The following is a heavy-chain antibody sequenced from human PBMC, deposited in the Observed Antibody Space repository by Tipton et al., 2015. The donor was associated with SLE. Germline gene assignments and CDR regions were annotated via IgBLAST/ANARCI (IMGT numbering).Heavy chain of an antibody. CDR2: INHSGST. Sequence: LRLSCAASGFTFSSYSMNWVRQAPGKGLEWIGEINHSGSTNYNPSLKSRVTISVDTSKNQFSLKLSSVTAADTAVYYCAREGGLGMAEYWGQGTLVTVSS. V-gene: IGHV4-34*01. CDR3: AREGGLGMAEY. CDR1: GFTFSSYS. D-gene: IGHD7-27*01. J-gene: IGHJ4*02.